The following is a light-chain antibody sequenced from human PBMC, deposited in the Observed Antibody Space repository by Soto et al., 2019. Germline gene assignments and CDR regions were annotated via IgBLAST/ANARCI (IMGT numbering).Light chain of an antibody. CDR3: SSYTSSSTLV. Sequence: QSALTQPAPVSGSPGQSITISCTGTSSDGGGYNYVSWYQQHPGKAPKLMIYDVRNRPSGFSNRFSGSKSGNTASLTIAGLQAEDEADYYCSSYTSSSTLVFGGGTKLTVL. CDR2: DVR. CDR1: SSDGGGYNY. J-gene: IGLJ2*01. V-gene: IGLV2-14*01.